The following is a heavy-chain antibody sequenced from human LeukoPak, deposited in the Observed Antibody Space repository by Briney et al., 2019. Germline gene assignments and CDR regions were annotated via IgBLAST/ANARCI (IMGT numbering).Heavy chain of an antibody. V-gene: IGHV3-23*01. D-gene: IGHD2-15*01. CDR2: ISDSGSST. Sequence: GGFLRVSCEASGFTFSSYAMSGVRQAPGKGLEWVSAISDSGSSTYDADSVKGRFTISRDNSKNTLYLQMHSLRAEDTAVYYCAKQLGYCSDGSCYFESWGQGTLVTVSS. J-gene: IGHJ4*02. CDR3: AKQLGYCSDGSCYFES. CDR1: GFTFSSYA.